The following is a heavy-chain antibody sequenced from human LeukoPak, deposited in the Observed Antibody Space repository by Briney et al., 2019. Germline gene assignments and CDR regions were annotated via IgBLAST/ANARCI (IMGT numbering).Heavy chain of an antibody. Sequence: GGSLRLSCAASGFTFSSNWMSWVRQAPGKGLEWVANIKHDGSERYCVDSVKGRFTISRDNAKNSLYLQVNSLRVEDTAVYYCARLSGSRRDFDYWGQGTLVTVSS. CDR3: ARLSGSRRDFDY. CDR1: GFTFSSNW. CDR2: IKHDGSER. J-gene: IGHJ4*02. D-gene: IGHD1-26*01. V-gene: IGHV3-7*03.